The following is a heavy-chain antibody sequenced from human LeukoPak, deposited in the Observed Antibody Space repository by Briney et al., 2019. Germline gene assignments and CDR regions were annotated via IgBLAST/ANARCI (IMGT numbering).Heavy chain of an antibody. CDR3: ARATDGDYVPY. Sequence: PGGSLRLSCAASGFTFSSYSMNWVSQAPGKGLEWVSSISSSSSYINYADSVKGRFTISRDNAKNSLYLQMNSLRAEDTAVYYCARATDGDYVPYWGQGTLVTVSS. CDR1: GFTFSSYS. J-gene: IGHJ4*02. CDR2: ISSSSSYI. D-gene: IGHD4-17*01. V-gene: IGHV3-21*01.